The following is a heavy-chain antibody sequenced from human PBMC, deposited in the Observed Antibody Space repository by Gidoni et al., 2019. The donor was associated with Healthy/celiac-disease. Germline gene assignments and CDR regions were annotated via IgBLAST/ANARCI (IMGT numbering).Heavy chain of an antibody. J-gene: IGHJ6*02. D-gene: IGHD3-22*01. CDR1: GFTFSSYG. CDR2: IWYDGSNK. V-gene: IGHV3-33*01. CDR3: ARDHLYYYDSSGPLGAPTYYYGMDV. Sequence: QVQLVESGGGVVQPGRSLRLSCAASGFTFSSYGLHWVRQAPGKGLGWVAVIWYDGSNKYDADSVKGRFTISRDNSKNTLYLQMNSLRAEDTAVYYCARDHLYYYDSSGPLGAPTYYYGMDVWGQGTTVTVSS.